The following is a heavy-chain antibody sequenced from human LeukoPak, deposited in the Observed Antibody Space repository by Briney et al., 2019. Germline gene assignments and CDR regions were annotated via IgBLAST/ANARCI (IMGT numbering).Heavy chain of an antibody. J-gene: IGHJ4*02. D-gene: IGHD4-23*01. CDR3: AKDTNYDYGGNSPFDY. CDR2: ISWNSGSI. Sequence: GGSLRLSCAASGFSFSNYWMTWVRQGPGKGLEWVSGISWNSGSIGYADSVKGRFTISRDNAKNSLYLQMNSLRAEDTALYYCAKDTNYDYGGNSPFDYWGQGTLVTVSS. CDR1: GFSFSNYW. V-gene: IGHV3-9*01.